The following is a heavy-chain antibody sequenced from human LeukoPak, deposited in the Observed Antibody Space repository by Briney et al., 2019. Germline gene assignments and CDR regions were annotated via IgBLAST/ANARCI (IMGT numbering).Heavy chain of an antibody. J-gene: IGHJ3*02. V-gene: IGHV4-4*07. D-gene: IGHD6-19*01. CDR3: ARPRSGLVDAFDI. CDR1: GGSINNYY. Sequence: PSETLSLTCTVSGGSINNYYWSWIRQPAGKGLEWIGRVYTSGSTHYNPSLKSRVTISVDTSKNQFSLKLSSVTAADTAIYYCARPRSGLVDAFDIWGQGTMVTVSS. CDR2: VYTSGST.